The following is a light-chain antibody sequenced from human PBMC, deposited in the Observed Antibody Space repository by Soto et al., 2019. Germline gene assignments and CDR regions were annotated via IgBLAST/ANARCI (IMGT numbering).Light chain of an antibody. Sequence: DIVMTQSPLSLPVTPGEPASISCRSSQSLLHSNGYTYLDWYLQKTGQSPQLLGYLGSNRASGVPHRFSGCGSGNDFTLEIRRVGVGDVGVYYCMQALLTPPSTFRQGTRLEIK. CDR2: LGS. CDR1: QSLLHSNGYTY. V-gene: IGKV2-28*01. CDR3: MQALLTPPST. J-gene: IGKJ5*01.